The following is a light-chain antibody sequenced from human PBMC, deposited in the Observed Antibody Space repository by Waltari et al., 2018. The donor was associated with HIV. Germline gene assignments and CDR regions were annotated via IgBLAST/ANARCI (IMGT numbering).Light chain of an antibody. CDR2: NVS. V-gene: IGKV1-39*01. CDR1: QTIGTS. CDR3: QQSYSSPVT. Sequence: DIQMTQSPSPLSASVADRVTITCRASQTIGTSLNWYHQKARDAPKLLIYNVSTLQNGVPSRFSGGGFGTDFTLTISSLHLEDFATYFCQQSYSSPVTFGQGTRLEIK. J-gene: IGKJ5*01.